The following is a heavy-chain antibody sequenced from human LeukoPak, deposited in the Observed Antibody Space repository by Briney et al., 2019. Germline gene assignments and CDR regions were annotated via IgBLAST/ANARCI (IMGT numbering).Heavy chain of an antibody. J-gene: IGHJ4*02. CDR1: GGSISGYY. Sequence: SETLSLTCTVSGGSISGYYWSWIRQPAGKGLEWIGRIYTGGSTNYNPSLKSRVTMSVDTSKNQFSLKLSSVTAADTAVYYCARDSNYSGIDYWGQGTLVTVSA. CDR2: IYTGGST. D-gene: IGHD1-26*01. V-gene: IGHV4-4*07. CDR3: ARDSNYSGIDY.